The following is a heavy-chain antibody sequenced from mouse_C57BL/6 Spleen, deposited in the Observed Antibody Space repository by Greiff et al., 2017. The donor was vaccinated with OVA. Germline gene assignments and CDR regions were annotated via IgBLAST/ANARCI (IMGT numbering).Heavy chain of an antibody. J-gene: IGHJ3*01. Sequence: QVQLQQPGAELVKPGASVKMSCKASGYTFTSYWITWVKQRPGQGLEWIGDIYPGSGSTNYNEKFKSKATLTVDTSSSTAYMQLISLTSEDTAVYYCARSPYGQFAYWGQGTLVTVSA. CDR2: IYPGSGST. CDR3: ARSPYGQFAY. V-gene: IGHV1-55*01. D-gene: IGHD1-1*02. CDR1: GYTFTSYW.